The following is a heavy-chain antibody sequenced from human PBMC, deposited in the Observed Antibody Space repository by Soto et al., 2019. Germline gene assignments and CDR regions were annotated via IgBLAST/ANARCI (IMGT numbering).Heavy chain of an antibody. CDR1: GFTFSRYG. Sequence: QVQLVESGGGVVQPGRSLRLSCVASGFTFSRYGMHWVRQAPGKGLEWVAIISYDGSNTYYADYVKGRFTISRDNSKNTLYLQMNSLRAEDTSVYYCAKEGGLSGSYYISSSYYFDYWGQGTLVTVSS. J-gene: IGHJ4*02. D-gene: IGHD1-26*01. V-gene: IGHV3-30*18. CDR3: AKEGGLSGSYYISSSYYFDY. CDR2: ISYDGSNT.